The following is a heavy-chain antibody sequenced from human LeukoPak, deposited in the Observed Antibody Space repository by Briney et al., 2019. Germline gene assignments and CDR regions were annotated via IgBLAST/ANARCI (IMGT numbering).Heavy chain of an antibody. D-gene: IGHD2-21*01. Sequence: PGGSLRLSCAASGFTFSGYWMTWVRQAPGKGLEYVVNIKEDGSEKYYVDSVKGRFTISRDNTKNSLYLQMSGLRGDDTAVYYCVRDCGFHTFDYWGQGTLVTVSS. J-gene: IGHJ4*02. CDR3: VRDCGFHTFDY. CDR2: IKEDGSEK. CDR1: GFTFSGYW. V-gene: IGHV3-7*05.